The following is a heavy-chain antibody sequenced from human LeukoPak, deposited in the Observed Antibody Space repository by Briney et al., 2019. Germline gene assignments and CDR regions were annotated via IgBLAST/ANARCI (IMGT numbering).Heavy chain of an antibody. J-gene: IGHJ4*02. CDR3: AKSEQMAKFEY. D-gene: IGHD1/OR15-1a*01. Sequence: PGGSLRLSCATSGFTFTDYPMTWVRQAPGKGLEWVSSISGTGGRAYYADSVRGRFTISRDNSKNTLYLQMDSLRDDDTAIYYCAKSEQMAKFEYWGQGTLVTVSS. V-gene: IGHV3-23*01. CDR1: GFTFTDYP. CDR2: ISGTGGRA.